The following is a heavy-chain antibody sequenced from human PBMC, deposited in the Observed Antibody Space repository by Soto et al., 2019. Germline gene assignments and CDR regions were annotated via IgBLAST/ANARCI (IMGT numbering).Heavy chain of an antibody. D-gene: IGHD3-9*01. CDR1: GFTFSSYG. CDR2: IWYDGSNK. CDR3: ARDPDFDWPYYFDY. V-gene: IGHV3-33*01. J-gene: IGHJ4*02. Sequence: GSLRLSCAASGFTFSSYGMHWVRQAPGKGLEWVAVIWYDGSNKYYADSVKGRFTISRDNSKNTLYLQMNSLRAEDTAVYYCARDPDFDWPYYFDYWGQGTLVTVSS.